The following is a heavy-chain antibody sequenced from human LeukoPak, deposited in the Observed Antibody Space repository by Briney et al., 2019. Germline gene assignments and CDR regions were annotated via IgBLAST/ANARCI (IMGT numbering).Heavy chain of an antibody. V-gene: IGHV5-51*01. CDR2: IYPGDSDT. J-gene: IGHJ4*02. CDR1: GYSFTNYW. D-gene: IGHD6-13*01. Sequence: GESLKISCKGSGYSFTNYWIGWVRQLPGKGLEWMGIIYPGDSDTRYSPSFQGQVTISADKSISTAYLQWSSLKASDTAMYYCARHFLGSRSYLDYWGQGTLVTVSS. CDR3: ARHFLGSRSYLDY.